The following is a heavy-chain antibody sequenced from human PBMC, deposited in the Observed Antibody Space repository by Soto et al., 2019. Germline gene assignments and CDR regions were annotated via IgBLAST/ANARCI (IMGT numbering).Heavy chain of an antibody. Sequence: EVQLLESGGGLVQPGGSLRLSCAASGFAFSNYAMHWVRQAPGKGLEWVSSISTSIDVTYYADSVKGRFTISRDDSKNTLYLQMNSLRAEDSAVYYCAKDRTVAARHFDYWSQGTQVTVSS. CDR3: AKDRTVAARHFDY. CDR2: ISTSIDVT. D-gene: IGHD6-6*01. V-gene: IGHV3-23*01. CDR1: GFAFSNYA. J-gene: IGHJ4*02.